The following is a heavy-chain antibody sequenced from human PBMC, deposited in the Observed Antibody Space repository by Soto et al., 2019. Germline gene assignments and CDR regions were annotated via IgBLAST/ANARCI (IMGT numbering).Heavy chain of an antibody. D-gene: IGHD4-17*01. Sequence: QVQLQESGPGLVKPSQTLSLTCTVSGGSISSGGYYWSWIRQHPGKGLEWIGYIYYSGSTYYNPSLKRRVTISVDTSKNQFSLKLSSVTAADTAVYYCARWGTVAKGVDYWGQGTLVTVSS. CDR3: ARWGTVAKGVDY. V-gene: IGHV4-31*03. J-gene: IGHJ4*02. CDR2: IYYSGST. CDR1: GGSISSGGYY.